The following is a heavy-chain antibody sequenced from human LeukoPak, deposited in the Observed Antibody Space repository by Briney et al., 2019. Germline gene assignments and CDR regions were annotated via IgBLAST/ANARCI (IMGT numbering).Heavy chain of an antibody. J-gene: IGHJ4*02. CDR3: AKGGGRRPGSLYYFDY. CDR1: GFTFSSYA. CDR2: ISSNGGTT. V-gene: IGHV3-64*01. Sequence: PGGSLRLSCAASGFTFSSYAMHWVRQAPGKGLEYVSVISSNGGTTYYANSVKGRFSISRDNSKNTLYLQMGSLRLDDMAVYYCAKGGGRRPGSLYYFDYWGQGTLVTVSS. D-gene: IGHD1-26*01.